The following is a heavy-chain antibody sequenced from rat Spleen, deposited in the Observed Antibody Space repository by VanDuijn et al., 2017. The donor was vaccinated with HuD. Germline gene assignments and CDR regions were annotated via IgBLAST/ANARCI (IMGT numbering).Heavy chain of an antibody. V-gene: IGHV2-63*01. J-gene: IGHJ2*01. CDR3: TRYRTDDGTYYPFDY. CDR2: MRYNGDT. Sequence: QVQLKESGPGLVQPSQTLSLTCTVSGLSLTSNSVSWIRQPPGKGLEWMGRMRYNGDTSYNSALKSRLSISRDTSKNQVFLKMNSLQTDDTGTYYCTRYRTDDGTYYPFDYWGQGVMVTVSS. CDR1: GLSLTSNS. D-gene: IGHD1-12*02.